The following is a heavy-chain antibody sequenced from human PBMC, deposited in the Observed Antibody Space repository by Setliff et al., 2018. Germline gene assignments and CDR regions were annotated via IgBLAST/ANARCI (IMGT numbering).Heavy chain of an antibody. V-gene: IGHV1-18*01. CDR3: AKGGNITRETYYYYGMDV. CDR2: ISAFNGYT. CDR1: GFTFTIYG. Sequence: ASVKVSCKASGFTFTIYGVNWVRQAPGQGLEWMGWISAFNGYTQYSQKFKGRITVTTDTSTSTAYMELGSLTSDDTAVYDCAKGGNITRETYYYYGMDVWGQGTTVTVSS. J-gene: IGHJ6*02. D-gene: IGHD1-20*01.